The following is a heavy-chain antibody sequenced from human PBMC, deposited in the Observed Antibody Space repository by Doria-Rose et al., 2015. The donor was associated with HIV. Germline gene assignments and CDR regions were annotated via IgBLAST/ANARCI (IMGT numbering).Heavy chain of an antibody. CDR3: AGDILTGYSFDY. J-gene: IGHJ4*02. V-gene: IGHV3-48*02. CDR2: ISSGSSTV. D-gene: IGHD3-9*01. Sequence: NWVRQAPGKGLEWVSYISSGSSTVYYADSVKGRFTISRDNAKNSLYLQMNSLRDEDTAVYYCAGDILTGYSFDYWGQGALVTVSS.